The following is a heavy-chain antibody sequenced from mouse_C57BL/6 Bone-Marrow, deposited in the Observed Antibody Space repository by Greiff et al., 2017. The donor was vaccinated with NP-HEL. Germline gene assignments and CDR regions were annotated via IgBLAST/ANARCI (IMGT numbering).Heavy chain of an antibody. Sequence: LQESGAELARPGASVKMSCKASGYTFTSYTMHWVKQRPGQGLEWIGYINPSSGYTKYNQKFKDKATLTADKSSSTAYMQLSSLTSEDSAVYYCARTGSSSHWYFDVWGTGTTVTVSS. J-gene: IGHJ1*03. CDR1: GYTFTSYT. CDR3: ARTGSSSHWYFDV. D-gene: IGHD1-1*01. V-gene: IGHV1-4*01. CDR2: INPSSGYT.